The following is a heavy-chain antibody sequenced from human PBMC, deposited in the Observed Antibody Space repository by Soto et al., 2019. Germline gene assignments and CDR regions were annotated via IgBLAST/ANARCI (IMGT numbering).Heavy chain of an antibody. J-gene: IGHJ4*02. Sequence: QVQLVESGGGVVQPGRSLRLSCAASGFTFSSYGMHWVRQAPGKGLEWVAVISYDGSNKYYADSVKGRFTISRDNSKNTRYLQMNSLRAEDTAVYYCAKDSLEAAGTPFDYWCQGTLVTVSS. CDR1: GFTFSSYG. D-gene: IGHD6-13*01. CDR2: ISYDGSNK. CDR3: AKDSLEAAGTPFDY. V-gene: IGHV3-30*18.